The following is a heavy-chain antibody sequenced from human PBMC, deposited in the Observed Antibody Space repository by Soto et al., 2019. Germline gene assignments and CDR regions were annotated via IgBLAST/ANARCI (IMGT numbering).Heavy chain of an antibody. CDR3: AHRRPCSGDDCSSRFFDY. D-gene: IGHD2-21*02. CDR1: GFSLSTTGEG. V-gene: IGHV2-5*02. J-gene: IGHJ4*02. Sequence: QITLKESGPTLVTPTQTLTLTCTFSGFSLSTTGEGVGWIRQPPGKAPEWLALIYWDDEKFYTPSLRSRLAIATDTSKNQVVLTMTSVDPVDTATYYCAHRRPCSGDDCSSRFFDYWGQGTLVSVSS. CDR2: IYWDDEK.